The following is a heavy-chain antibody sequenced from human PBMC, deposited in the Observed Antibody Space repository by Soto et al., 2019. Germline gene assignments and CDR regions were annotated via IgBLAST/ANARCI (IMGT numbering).Heavy chain of an antibody. D-gene: IGHD4-4*01. CDR1: GYTFTSYG. CDR2: IIPIFGTA. V-gene: IGHV1-69*13. CDR3: ARGLRTTDYRR. J-gene: IGHJ4*02. Sequence: VKVSCKASGYTFTSYGMNWVRQAPGQGLEWMGGIIPIFGTANYAQKFQGRVTITADESTSTAYMELSSLRSEDTAVYYCARGLRTTDYRRWGQGTLVTVSS.